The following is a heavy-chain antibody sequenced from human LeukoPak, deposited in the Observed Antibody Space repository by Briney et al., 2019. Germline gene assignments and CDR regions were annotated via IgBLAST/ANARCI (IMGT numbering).Heavy chain of an antibody. V-gene: IGHV4-39*07. CDR3: ARAMDKGLMVYEAFDY. CDR2: IYYSGST. CDR1: GGSISSSSCY. J-gene: IGHJ4*02. Sequence: PSETLSLTCTVSGGSISSSSCYWGWIRQPPGKGLEWIGSIYYSGSTYYNPSLKSRVTISVDTSKNQFSLKLSSVTAADTAVYYCARAMDKGLMVYEAFDYWGQGTLVTVSS. D-gene: IGHD2-8*01.